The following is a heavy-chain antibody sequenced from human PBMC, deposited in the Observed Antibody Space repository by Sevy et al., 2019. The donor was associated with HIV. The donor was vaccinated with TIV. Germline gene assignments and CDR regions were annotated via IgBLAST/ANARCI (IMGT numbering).Heavy chain of an antibody. CDR3: AREHSGSGNYFSKYWFDP. CDR1: GYSISSGYQ. J-gene: IGHJ5*02. CDR2: ISHSGNP. V-gene: IGHV4-38-2*02. D-gene: IGHD3-10*01. Sequence: SETLSLTCSVSGYSISSGYQWGWIRQSPGKNLEWIGSISHSGNPDPNPSLKSRVTMSIDTSKNRFSLKLTFVTAADTALYCCAREHSGSGNYFSKYWFDPWGQGTLVTVSS.